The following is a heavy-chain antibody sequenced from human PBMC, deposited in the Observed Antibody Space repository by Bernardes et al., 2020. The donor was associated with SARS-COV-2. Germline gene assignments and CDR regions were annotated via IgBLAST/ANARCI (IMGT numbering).Heavy chain of an antibody. J-gene: IGHJ4*02. CDR2: ISTSSSYI. CDR3: ARVDFSNLYYFDY. V-gene: IGHV3-21*06. Sequence: GGSLRLSCAASGFTFSSYTMNWVRKAPGKGLEWIYSISTSSSYISYSDSVRGRFTISRDNAKNSVSLQMNSLRAEDTAVYYCARVDFSNLYYFDYWGQGTPVTVSS. D-gene: IGHD4-4*01. CDR1: GFTFSSYT.